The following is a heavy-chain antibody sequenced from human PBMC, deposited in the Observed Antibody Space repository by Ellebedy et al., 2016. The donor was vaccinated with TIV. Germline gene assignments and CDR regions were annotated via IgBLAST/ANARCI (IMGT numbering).Heavy chain of an antibody. V-gene: IGHV1-2*02. CDR1: GYTFTDYY. Sequence: AASVKVSCKASGYTFTDYYIHWVRQAPGQGLEWMGWINANSGGTNYAQKFQGRVTMTRDTSISTAYMELSRLRSDDTAVYYCARADYSSRSLLHYWGQGTLVTVSS. CDR3: ARADYSSRSLLHY. CDR2: INANSGGT. J-gene: IGHJ4*02. D-gene: IGHD6-13*01.